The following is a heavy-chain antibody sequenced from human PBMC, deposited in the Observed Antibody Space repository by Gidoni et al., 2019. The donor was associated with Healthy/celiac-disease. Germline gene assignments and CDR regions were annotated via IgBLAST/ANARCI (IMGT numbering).Heavy chain of an antibody. J-gene: IGHJ5*02. Sequence: QVQLVQSGAEVKKPGTSVKVSCKASGGTFSSYAISWVRQAPGQVLEWMGGIIPIFGTANYAQKFQGRVTITADESTSTAYMELSILRSEDTAVYYGARIVWSGPRFDPWGQGTLVTVSS. V-gene: IGHV1-69*01. CDR1: GGTFSSYA. CDR2: IIPIFGTA. D-gene: IGHD3-3*01. CDR3: ARIVWSGPRFDP.